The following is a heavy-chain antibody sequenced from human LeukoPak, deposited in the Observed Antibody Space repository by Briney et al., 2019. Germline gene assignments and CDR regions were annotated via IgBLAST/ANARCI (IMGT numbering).Heavy chain of an antibody. J-gene: IGHJ4*02. CDR1: AFSLSAYN. Sequence: PGGSLRLSCAASAFSLSAYNMNWVRQAPGKGLEWVSSISYTGTYIYYADSVKGRFTISRGNSKNTVDLQTNSLRVEGTAVYYCAKDYVSGDGYWDFDYWGQGTLVTVSS. D-gene: IGHD5-24*01. CDR3: AKDYVSGDGYWDFDY. CDR2: ISYTGTYI. V-gene: IGHV3-21*04.